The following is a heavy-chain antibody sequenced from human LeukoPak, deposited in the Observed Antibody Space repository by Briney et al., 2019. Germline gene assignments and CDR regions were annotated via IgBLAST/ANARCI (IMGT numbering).Heavy chain of an antibody. J-gene: IGHJ4*03. V-gene: IGHV4-59*08. Sequence: SETLSLTCTVSGGSISSDYWSWIREPPGEGLEWIAYIYYSGSTNYNPSLKSRVTISVDTSKSQFSLKLTSMTAAHTAVYYCARHPPKSFSDYWGQGTLVTVSS. CDR3: ARHPPKSFSDY. CDR2: IYYSGST. CDR1: GGSISSDY.